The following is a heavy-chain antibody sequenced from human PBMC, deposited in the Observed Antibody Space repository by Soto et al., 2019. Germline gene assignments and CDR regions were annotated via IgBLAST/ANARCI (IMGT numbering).Heavy chain of an antibody. CDR1: GYTFTSYG. CDR3: ASDPLYNSGAEGNNWFDP. CDR2: ISAYNGNT. J-gene: IGHJ5*02. Sequence: QVQLVQSGAEVKKPGASVKVSCKASGYTFTSYGISWVRQAPGQGLEWMGWISAYNGNTNYAQKLQGRVTMTTDTSTSTAYMELRSLRSDDTAVYYCASDPLYNSGAEGNNWFDPWGQGTLVTVSS. V-gene: IGHV1-18*01. D-gene: IGHD1-20*01.